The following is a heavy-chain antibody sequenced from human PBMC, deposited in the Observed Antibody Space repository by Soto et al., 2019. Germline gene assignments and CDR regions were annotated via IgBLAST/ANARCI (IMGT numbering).Heavy chain of an antibody. J-gene: IGHJ6*03. CDR2: INAVNGNT. CDR1: GYTFTDYT. Sequence: ASVKVSCKASGYTFTDYTMRWVRQAPGQRLEWMGWINAVNGNTKYSQKFQGRVTITRDTSASTAYMELSSLRSEDTAVYYCARDLGYCSSTSCYDYYYYYMDVWGKGTTVTVSS. CDR3: ARDLGYCSSTSCYDYYYYYMDV. V-gene: IGHV1-3*01. D-gene: IGHD2-2*01.